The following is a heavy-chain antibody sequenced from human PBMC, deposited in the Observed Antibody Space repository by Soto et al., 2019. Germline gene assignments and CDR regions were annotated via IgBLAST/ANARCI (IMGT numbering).Heavy chain of an antibody. CDR1: GGSFGGYY. V-gene: IGHV4-34*01. J-gene: IGHJ6*02. CDR3: ARGTGRGWYYYYGMDV. CDR2: INHSGST. Sequence: SETLSLTCAVYGGSFGGYYWSWIRQPPGKGLEWIGEINHSGSTNYNPSLKSRVTISVDTSKNQFSLKLSSVTAADTAVYYCARGTGRGWYYYYGMDVWGQGATVTVSS. D-gene: IGHD2-8*02.